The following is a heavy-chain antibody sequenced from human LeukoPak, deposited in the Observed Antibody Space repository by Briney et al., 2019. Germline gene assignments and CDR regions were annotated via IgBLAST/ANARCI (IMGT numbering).Heavy chain of an antibody. CDR1: GYNLATYW. CDR3: ARRGGNWFDP. J-gene: IGHJ5*02. Sequence: GESLKISCKGSGYNLATYWNAWGRQMPGKGLEWMGIIYPSASDTRYSPSFQGQVTISADKSISTAYLQWSSLKASDTAMYYCARRGGNWFDPWGQGTLVTVSS. CDR2: IYPSASDT. V-gene: IGHV5-51*01. D-gene: IGHD3-16*01.